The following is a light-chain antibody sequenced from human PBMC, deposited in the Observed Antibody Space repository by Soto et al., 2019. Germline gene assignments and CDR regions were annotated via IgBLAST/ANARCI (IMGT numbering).Light chain of an antibody. J-gene: IGKJ2*01. CDR2: AAI. CDR3: QQTYSTPHT. CDR1: QTITTY. V-gene: IGKV1-39*01. Sequence: DIQMTQSPCSLSASLGDRVTITFRASQTITTYLNWYQHKPGKAPKLLIYAAISLQSGVPSRLSGSGSGTDFTLTIGSLQPEDFATYYCQQTYSTPHTFGQGTKVDIK.